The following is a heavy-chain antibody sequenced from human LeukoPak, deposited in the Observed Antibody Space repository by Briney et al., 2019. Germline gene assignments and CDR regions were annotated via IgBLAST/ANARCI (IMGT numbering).Heavy chain of an antibody. CDR3: AKEVGISTSGYYYYGMDV. Sequence: QAGGSLRLSCVGSGFSFRYFAIHWVRQAPGKGLEWVSGIGGSGGSTDYADSVKGRFTISRDNSKNTLYLLMNSLRAEDTAVYYCAKEVGISTSGYYYYGMDVWGQGTTVTVSS. V-gene: IGHV3-23*01. J-gene: IGHJ6*02. CDR1: GFSFRYFA. D-gene: IGHD2-2*01. CDR2: IGGSGGST.